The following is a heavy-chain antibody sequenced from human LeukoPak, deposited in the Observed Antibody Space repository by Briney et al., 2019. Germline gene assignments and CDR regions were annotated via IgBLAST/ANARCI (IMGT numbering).Heavy chain of an antibody. CDR2: FYTSGST. CDR3: ARSPLGGSGWYFDY. Sequence: PWETLSLTCTVSGGSISNDNYYWSWIRQPAGKGLEWIGRFYTSGSTNYNPSLKSRATISVDTSKNQFSLKLSSVTAADTAVYYCARSPLGGSGWYFDYWGQGTLVTVSS. CDR1: GGSISNDNYY. D-gene: IGHD6-19*01. V-gene: IGHV4-61*02. J-gene: IGHJ4*02.